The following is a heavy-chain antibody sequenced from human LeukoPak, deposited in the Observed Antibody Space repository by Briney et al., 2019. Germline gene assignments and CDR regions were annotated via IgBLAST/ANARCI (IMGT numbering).Heavy chain of an antibody. CDR2: IIPIFGTA. D-gene: IGHD6-13*01. CDR1: GGTFSSYD. V-gene: IGHV1-69*05. J-gene: IGHJ4*02. CDR3: ARGEVAAAGTFDY. Sequence: WASVKVSCKASGGTFSSYDISWVRQAPGQGLEWMGGIIPIFGTANYAQKFQGRVTITTDESTSTAYMELSSLRSEDTTVYYCARGEVAAAGTFDYWGQGTLVTVSS.